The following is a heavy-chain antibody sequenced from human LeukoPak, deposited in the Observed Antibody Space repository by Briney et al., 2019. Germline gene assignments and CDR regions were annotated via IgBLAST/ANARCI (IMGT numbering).Heavy chain of an antibody. V-gene: IGHV3-15*01. J-gene: IGHJ5*02. CDR2: IRSKTDGGTT. CDR3: AGGDYNWNGFDP. D-gene: IGHD1-20*01. CDR1: GFTFRDAW. Sequence: KTGGSLRLSCAASGFTFRDAWMTWVRQAPGKGLEWVGRIRSKTDGGTTDYAVSVQGRFTISRDDSKNTLYLQMSSLKTEDTAIYYCAGGDYNWNGFDPWGQGTLVTVSS.